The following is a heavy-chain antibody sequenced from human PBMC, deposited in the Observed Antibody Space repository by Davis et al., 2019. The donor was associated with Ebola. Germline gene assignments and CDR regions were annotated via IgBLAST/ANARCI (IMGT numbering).Heavy chain of an antibody. D-gene: IGHD4-17*01. CDR3: AIDADFGEYGWFAP. Sequence: HTGGSLRLSCVASGFTFSNFWIHWVRQVPGEGLVWVSRISGDGSRKDYADSVKGRFTISRDNSKNTVYLQMNSLRPDDTATYYCAIDADFGEYGWFAPWGQGTLVIVSS. V-gene: IGHV3-74*01. CDR2: ISGDGSRK. CDR1: GFTFSNFW. J-gene: IGHJ5*02.